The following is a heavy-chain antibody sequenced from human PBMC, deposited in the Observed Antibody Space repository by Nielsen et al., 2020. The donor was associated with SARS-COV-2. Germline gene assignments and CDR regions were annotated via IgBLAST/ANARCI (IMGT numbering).Heavy chain of an antibody. Sequence: GESLKISCAASGFTFSSYSMNWVRQAPGKGLEWVSYISSSSSTIYYADSVKGRFTISRDNAKNSLYLQMNSLRAEDTAVYYCAKGALQGVRGPFDPWGQGTLVTVSS. CDR3: AKGALQGVRGPFDP. V-gene: IGHV3-48*04. CDR1: GFTFSSYS. CDR2: ISSSSSTI. J-gene: IGHJ5*02. D-gene: IGHD3-10*02.